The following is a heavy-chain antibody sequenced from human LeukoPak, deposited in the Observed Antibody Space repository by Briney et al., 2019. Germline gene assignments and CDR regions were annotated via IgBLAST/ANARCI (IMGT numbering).Heavy chain of an antibody. CDR1: GFSFSTSS. CDR3: AMGSTPWGTEYFQH. V-gene: IGHV3-23*01. Sequence: PGGSLRLSCTASGFSFSTSSMSWVRQAPGKGLEWVAAMSGSGDNTYYADFVKGRLTISRDNYQNTLYLDVRSLRADDTAVYYCAMGSTPWGTEYFQHWGQGSLVTVSS. D-gene: IGHD3-16*01. J-gene: IGHJ1*01. CDR2: MSGSGDNT.